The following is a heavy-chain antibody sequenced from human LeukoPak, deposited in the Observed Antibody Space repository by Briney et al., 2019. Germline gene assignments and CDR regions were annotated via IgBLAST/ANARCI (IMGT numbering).Heavy chain of an antibody. V-gene: IGHV4-59*01. CDR1: GGSISSYY. D-gene: IGHD6-19*01. CDR2: IHYSGST. J-gene: IGHJ2*01. Sequence: SETLSLTCTVSGGSISSYYWSWIRQPPGKGLEWIGYIHYSGSTNYNPSLKSRVAISVDTSKSQFSLKLSSVTAADTAVYYCARDLRYSSGWYDWYFDLWGRGTLVTVSS. CDR3: ARDLRYSSGWYDWYFDL.